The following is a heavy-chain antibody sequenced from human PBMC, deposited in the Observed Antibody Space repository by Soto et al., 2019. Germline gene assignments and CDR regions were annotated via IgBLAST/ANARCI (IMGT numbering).Heavy chain of an antibody. Sequence: QVQLQESGPGLVKPSETLSLTCTVSGGSISTYYWNWIRQPPGKGVEWIGYIYYSGSTNYNPSLKSRVTISVDTSKNQFSLKLRSVTAADTAVYFCAREPDYGGNDAFDIWGQGTMVTVSS. CDR1: GGSISTYY. J-gene: IGHJ3*02. V-gene: IGHV4-59*01. CDR3: AREPDYGGNDAFDI. D-gene: IGHD4-17*01. CDR2: IYYSGST.